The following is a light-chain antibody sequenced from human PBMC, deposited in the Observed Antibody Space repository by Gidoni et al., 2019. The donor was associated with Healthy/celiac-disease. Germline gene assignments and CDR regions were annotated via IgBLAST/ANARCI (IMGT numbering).Light chain of an antibody. V-gene: IGLV3-9*01. J-gene: IGLJ3*02. Sequence: APVQTDRITWGGNNIGIKNVHCYQQKPGQSPVRVIYRDSNRPSGIPERFSGSNSGNTATLTISRAQAGDEADYYCQVWDSSTGVFGGGTKLTVL. CDR1: NIGIKN. CDR3: QVWDSSTGV. CDR2: RDS.